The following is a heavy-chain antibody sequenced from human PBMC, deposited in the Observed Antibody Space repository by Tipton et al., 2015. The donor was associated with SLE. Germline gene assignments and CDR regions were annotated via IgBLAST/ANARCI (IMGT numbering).Heavy chain of an antibody. CDR2: IYYDGTT. J-gene: IGHJ3*02. Sequence: TLSLTCSVSGGSISSSPYYWGWIRQHPGRGLEWIGYIYYDGTTYYNPSLKSRVTISLDTSKDQFSLKLSSVTAADTAVYYCARARMALDIWGQGTVVIVSS. V-gene: IGHV4-31*03. CDR1: GGSISSSPYY. CDR3: ARARMALDI.